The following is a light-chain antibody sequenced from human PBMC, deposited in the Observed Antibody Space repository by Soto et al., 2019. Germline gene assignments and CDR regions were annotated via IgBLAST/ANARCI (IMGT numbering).Light chain of an antibody. J-gene: IGKJ3*01. CDR2: AAS. Sequence: DIQMTQSPSSLSASVGDRVTITCRASQGIKNYLAWYQQKPGKVPKLLIYAASTLQSGVPSRFRGSGSGTVFTLTISSLQPEDVATYYCQKYRSAPFTYGPGTKVDIK. CDR3: QKYRSAPFT. CDR1: QGIKNY. V-gene: IGKV1-27*01.